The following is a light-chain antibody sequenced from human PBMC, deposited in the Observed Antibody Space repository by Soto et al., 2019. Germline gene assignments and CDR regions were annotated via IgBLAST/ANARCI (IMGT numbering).Light chain of an antibody. CDR2: AAS. J-gene: IGKJ1*01. V-gene: IGKV1-27*01. Sequence: DIQMTQSPSSLSASVGDRVTITCRASQGIIDDLAWSQQKPGKAPKLLIYAASTLQSGVPSRFSGSGAGTDFTLPISSLQPEDVATYYCQKYNSAPRTFGQGTKVEIK. CDR1: QGIIDD. CDR3: QKYNSAPRT.